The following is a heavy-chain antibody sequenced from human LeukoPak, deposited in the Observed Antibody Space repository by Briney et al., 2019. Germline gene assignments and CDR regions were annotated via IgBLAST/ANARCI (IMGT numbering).Heavy chain of an antibody. CDR2: ISYDGSNK. CDR3: ARAELRYFDWLLQTNFDY. Sequence: GGSLRLSCAASGFTFSSYGMHWVRQAPGKGLEWVAVISYDGSNKYYADSVKGRFTISRDNSKNSLYLQMNSLRAEDTAVYYCARAELRYFDWLLQTNFDYWGQGTLVTVSS. CDR1: GFTFSSYG. J-gene: IGHJ4*02. D-gene: IGHD3-9*01. V-gene: IGHV3-30*03.